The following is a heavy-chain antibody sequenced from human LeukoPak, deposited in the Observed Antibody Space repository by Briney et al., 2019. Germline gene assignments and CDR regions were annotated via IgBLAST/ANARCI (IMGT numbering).Heavy chain of an antibody. V-gene: IGHV1-2*02. CDR1: GYRFTGYH. D-gene: IGHD3-22*01. CDR3: ASDVDYYDSSGYYYDFDY. J-gene: IGHJ4*02. CDR2: INPNSGGT. Sequence: ASVKVSCKASGYRFTGYHMHWVRQAPGQGLEWMGWINPNSGGTNYAQKFQGRVTMTRGKSISTAYMELSRLRSDDTAVYYCASDVDYYDSSGYYYDFDYWGQGTLVTVSS.